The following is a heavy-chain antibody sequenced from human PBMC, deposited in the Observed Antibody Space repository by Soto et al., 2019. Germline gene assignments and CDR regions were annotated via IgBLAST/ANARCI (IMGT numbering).Heavy chain of an antibody. J-gene: IGHJ5*02. CDR2: ISAYNGNT. Sequence: ASVKVSCKASGYIFTRYGITWVRQAPGQGLEWMGSISAYNGNTYYARHLQGRLNMTTDTSTSTAYMELRSLRSDDTAFYYCAKYSSSRGGFDPWGQGTLVTVSS. CDR3: AKYSSSRGGFDP. CDR1: GYIFTRYG. V-gene: IGHV1-18*01. D-gene: IGHD3-22*01.